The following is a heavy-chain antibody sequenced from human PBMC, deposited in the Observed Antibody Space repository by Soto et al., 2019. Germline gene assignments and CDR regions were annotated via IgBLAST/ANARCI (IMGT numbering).Heavy chain of an antibody. D-gene: IGHD2-2*01. V-gene: IGHV4-34*01. J-gene: IGHJ4*02. CDR1: GGSFSGYY. CDR2: INHSGST. CDR3: ARGRLWNIVVPYY. Sequence: SLTCAVSGGSFSGYYWSWIRQPPGKGLEWIGEINHSGSTNYNPSLKSRVTISVDTSKNQFSLKLSSVTAADTAVYYCARGRLWNIVVPYYWGQGTLVTVSS.